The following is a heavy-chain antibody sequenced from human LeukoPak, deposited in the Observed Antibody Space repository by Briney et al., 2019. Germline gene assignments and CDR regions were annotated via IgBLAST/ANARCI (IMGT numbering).Heavy chain of an antibody. Sequence: GGSLRLSCAASGFTFSSYAMSWVRQAPGKGLEWVSAISGSGGSTYYADSVKGRFTISRDNSKNTLFMQMNSMRAEDTAVYYCAKRTDYSNYGPFDYWGQGTLVTVSS. CDR1: GFTFSSYA. V-gene: IGHV3-23*01. D-gene: IGHD4-11*01. CDR3: AKRTDYSNYGPFDY. J-gene: IGHJ4*02. CDR2: ISGSGGST.